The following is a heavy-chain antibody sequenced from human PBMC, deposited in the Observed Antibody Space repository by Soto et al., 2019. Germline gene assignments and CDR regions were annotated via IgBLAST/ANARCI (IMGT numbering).Heavy chain of an antibody. CDR2: ISDTGSSH. CDR1: GFTFSSYG. Sequence: PGGSLRLSCVGSGFTFSSYGMHWVRQAPGKGLECVAVISDTGSSHYYAASVEGRFTISRENSKNTLSLHMDRLRVEDTAVYYCAKDRGGDCPDNICYFGADYWGQWTPVTVSS. V-gene: IGHV3-30*18. CDR3: AKDRGGDCPDNICYFGADY. D-gene: IGHD2-21*02. J-gene: IGHJ4*02.